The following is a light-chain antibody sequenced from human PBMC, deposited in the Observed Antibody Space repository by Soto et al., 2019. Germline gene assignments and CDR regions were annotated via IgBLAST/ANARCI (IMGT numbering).Light chain of an antibody. CDR1: QRVSSNY. J-gene: IGKJ1*01. V-gene: IGKV3-20*01. Sequence: EIVLTQSPGTLSLSPGERATLSCRASQRVSSNYLAWYQQKPGQAPKLLIYGASSKATGIPDRFSGSGSGTDFTRTISRLEPEDFAVYYCQQYGSSRLTFGQGTKVEIK. CDR3: QQYGSSRLT. CDR2: GAS.